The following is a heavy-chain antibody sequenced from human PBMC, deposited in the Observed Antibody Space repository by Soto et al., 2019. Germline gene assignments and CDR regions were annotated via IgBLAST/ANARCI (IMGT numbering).Heavy chain of an antibody. J-gene: IGHJ3*02. CDR1: GFTFSSYA. D-gene: IGHD3-3*02. V-gene: IGHV3-23*01. CDR3: LLVSGADAFDI. Sequence: EVQLLESGGGLVQPGGSLRLSCAASGFTFSSYAMSWVRQAPGKGLEWVSAISGSGGSTYYADSVKGRFTVSRDNTKNTLYLQMNSLRADDTAVYYCLLVSGADAFDIWGQGTMVTVSS. CDR2: ISGSGGST.